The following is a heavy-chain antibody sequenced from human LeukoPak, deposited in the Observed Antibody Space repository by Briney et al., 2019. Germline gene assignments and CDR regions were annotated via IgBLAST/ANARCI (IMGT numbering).Heavy chain of an antibody. CDR2: ISHSGIT. Sequence: PSEILSLTCAVSGVSISTSCWWSWVRQPPGRGLEWIGEISHSGITTYIPFLKSRVSMSMDRSKNQFSLKLTSVTAADTAVYYCAMSSGWFRLDQWGQGALVTVSS. D-gene: IGHD6-19*01. CDR3: AMSSGWFRLDQ. V-gene: IGHV4-4*02. CDR1: GVSISTSCW. J-gene: IGHJ4*02.